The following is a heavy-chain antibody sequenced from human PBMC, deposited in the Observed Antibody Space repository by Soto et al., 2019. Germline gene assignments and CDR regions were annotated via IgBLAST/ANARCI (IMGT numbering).Heavy chain of an antibody. CDR1: GYTFSNYG. CDR3: ARVVPGAEAWFGP. J-gene: IGHJ5*02. CDR2: ISLYSDGT. Sequence: QVQLVQSGGEVKRPGASVKVSCKTSGYTFSNYGITWVRQAPGQPLEWLGWISLYSDGTNYAQKFQGRVSMTTDTSTTTAYMELRSLRSDDTEVYYCARVVPGAEAWFGPWGQGNLVTVAS. D-gene: IGHD2-2*01. V-gene: IGHV1-18*01.